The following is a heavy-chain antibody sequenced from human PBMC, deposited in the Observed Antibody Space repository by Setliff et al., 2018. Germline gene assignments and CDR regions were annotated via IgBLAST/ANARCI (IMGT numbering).Heavy chain of an antibody. CDR3: ARLSGYYFDY. CDR1: GGSISSGNYY. Sequence: SETLSLTCRVSGGSISSGNYYWGLIRQPPGKGLEWVATIYYSGSTYSNPSLKSRLIISVDAPDNQFSLKLSSVTAADTAVFYCARLSGYYFDYWGQGTLVTVSS. V-gene: IGHV4-39*01. D-gene: IGHD3-22*01. CDR2: IYYSGST. J-gene: IGHJ4*02.